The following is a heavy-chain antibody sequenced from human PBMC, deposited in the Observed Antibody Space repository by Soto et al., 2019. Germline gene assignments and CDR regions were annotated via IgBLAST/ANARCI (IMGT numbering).Heavy chain of an antibody. CDR2: IYYSGST. Sequence: SETLSLTCTVSGGSISSSSYYWGWIRQPPGKGLEWIGSIYYSGSTYYNPSLKSRVTISVDTSKNQFSLKLSSVTAADTAVYYCARLWGYSSSDDEYGMDVWGQGTTVTVSS. D-gene: IGHD6-6*01. CDR1: GGSISSSSYY. CDR3: ARLWGYSSSDDEYGMDV. J-gene: IGHJ6*02. V-gene: IGHV4-39*01.